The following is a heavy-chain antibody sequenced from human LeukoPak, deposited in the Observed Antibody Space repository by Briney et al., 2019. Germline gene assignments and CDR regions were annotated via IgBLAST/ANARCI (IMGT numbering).Heavy chain of an antibody. CDR1: PGSISISSDY. D-gene: IGHD1/OR15-1a*01. CDR3: ARQTKTWNIGTTENWFDP. J-gene: IGHJ5*02. CDR2: VYYSGTT. V-gene: IGHV4-39*07. Sequence: SGTLSLTCILSPGSISISSDYWGCIRHPPGQGLEWIGRVYYSGTTYYKPSLKSRVTISVDTSKNQCSRKLSSLTAGHTPICYCARQTKTWNIGTTENWFDPWGEGNLVTASS.